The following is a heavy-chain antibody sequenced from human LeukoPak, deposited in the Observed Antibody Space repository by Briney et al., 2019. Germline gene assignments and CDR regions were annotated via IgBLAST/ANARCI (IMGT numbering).Heavy chain of an antibody. D-gene: IGHD1-1*01. V-gene: IGHV3-30-3*01. CDR1: GFTFRNYA. J-gene: IGHJ4*02. CDR3: AKVSADNRHAIGFFFDS. Sequence: QPGGSLRLSCAASGFTFRNYAMHWVRQAPGKGLEWVALISYEGSNKYYADSVKGRFTISRDNSKNTLYLEVNSLRAEDTAVYYCAKVSADNRHAIGFFFDSWGQGTLVTVSS. CDR2: ISYEGSNK.